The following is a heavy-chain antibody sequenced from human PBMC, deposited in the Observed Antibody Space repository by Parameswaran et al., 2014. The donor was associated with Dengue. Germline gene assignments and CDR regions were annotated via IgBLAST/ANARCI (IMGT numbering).Heavy chain of an antibody. CDR3: ARLVVRPTDASDCSSTSCYFGLEYYGYYGMDV. CDR2: IDPSDSYT. Sequence: VRQMPGKGLEWMGRIDPSDSYTNYSPSFQGHVTISADKSISTAYLQWSSLKASDTAMYYCARLVVRPTDASDCSSTSCYFGLEYYGYYGMDVWGPRGPRSPSPQ. V-gene: IGHV5-10-1*01. J-gene: IGHJ6*01. D-gene: IGHD2-2*01.